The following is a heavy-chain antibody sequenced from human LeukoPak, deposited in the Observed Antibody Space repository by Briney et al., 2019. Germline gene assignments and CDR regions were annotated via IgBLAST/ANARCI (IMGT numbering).Heavy chain of an antibody. Sequence: PGGSLRLSCAASGFTFSSYGMSWVRQAPGKGLEWVSAISGSGGSTYYADSVKGRFTISRDNSKNTLYLQMNSLRAEDTAVYYCANNNYYDSSGYYGPPFDYWGQGTLVTVSS. CDR1: GFTFSSYG. V-gene: IGHV3-23*01. J-gene: IGHJ4*02. D-gene: IGHD3-22*01. CDR2: ISGSGGST. CDR3: ANNNYYDSSGYYGPPFDY.